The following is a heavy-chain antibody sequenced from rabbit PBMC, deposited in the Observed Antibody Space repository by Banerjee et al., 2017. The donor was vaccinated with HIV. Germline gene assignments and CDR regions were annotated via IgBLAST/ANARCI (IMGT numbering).Heavy chain of an antibody. Sequence: QEQLVESGGGLVQPEGSLTLTCKASGFDLSSYYYICWVRQAPGKGLEWIACINTSTGNTVYANWAKGRFTISKTSSTTVTLQMTSLTAADTATYFCATSPYGGYAGYDYFDLWGPGTLVTVS. CDR2: INTSTGNT. D-gene: IGHD4-2*01. J-gene: IGHJ4*01. CDR3: ATSPYGGYAGYDYFDL. V-gene: IGHV1S45*01. CDR1: GFDLSSYYY.